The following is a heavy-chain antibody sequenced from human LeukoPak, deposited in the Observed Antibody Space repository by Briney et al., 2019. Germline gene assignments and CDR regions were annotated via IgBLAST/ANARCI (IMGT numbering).Heavy chain of an antibody. CDR3: ALAAAAGPYYFDY. CDR1: GFTFSSYS. V-gene: IGHV3-21*01. D-gene: IGHD6-13*01. J-gene: IGHJ4*02. Sequence: PGGSLRLSCAASGFTFSSYSMNWVRQAPGKGLEWVSSISSSSSYIYYADSVKGRFTISRDNAKNSLYLQMNSLRGEDTAVYYRALAAAAGPYYFDYWGQGTLVTVSS. CDR2: ISSSSSYI.